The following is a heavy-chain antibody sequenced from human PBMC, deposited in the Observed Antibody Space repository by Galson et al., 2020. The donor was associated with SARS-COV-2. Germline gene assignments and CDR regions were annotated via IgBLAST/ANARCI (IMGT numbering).Heavy chain of an antibody. J-gene: IGHJ5*02. V-gene: IGHV1-24*01. Sequence: ASVKVSCKVSGYTLTELSMHWVRQAPGKGLEWMGGFDPEDGETIYAQKFQGRVTMTEDTSTDTAYMELSSLRSEDTAVYYCATSGPYCTGGVCPNWFDPGPGNPGHRLL. D-gene: IGHD2-8*02. CDR1: GYTLTELS. CDR2: FDPEDGET. CDR3: ATSGPYCTGGVCPNWFDP.